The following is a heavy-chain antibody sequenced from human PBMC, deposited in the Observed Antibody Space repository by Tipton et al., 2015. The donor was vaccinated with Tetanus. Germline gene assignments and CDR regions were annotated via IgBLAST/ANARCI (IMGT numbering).Heavy chain of an antibody. Sequence: SLRLSCAASGFMFSSYTMSWVRQAPGKGLEWVSGITGGNTYYADSVKGRFTISRDNSKNTLSLQMNSLRGEDTAVYYCAKALGSSAWYGTWGQGTLVTVSS. CDR2: ITGGNT. V-gene: IGHV3-23*01. D-gene: IGHD6-13*01. CDR1: GFMFSSYT. CDR3: AKALGSSAWYGT. J-gene: IGHJ5*02.